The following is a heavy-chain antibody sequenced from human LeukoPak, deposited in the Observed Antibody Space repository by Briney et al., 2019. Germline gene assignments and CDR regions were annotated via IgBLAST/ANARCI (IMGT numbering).Heavy chain of an antibody. CDR3: ARVLRYCNGGTCYGGINPLDY. Sequence: GESLKISCKGSGYSFTNYWIGWVRQMPGKGLEWMGIICPGDSDTRYSPSFQGQVTMSADKSISTAYLQWSSLKASDTAMYYCARVLRYCNGGTCYGGINPLDYWGQGTLVTVSS. J-gene: IGHJ4*02. V-gene: IGHV5-51*01. CDR1: GYSFTNYW. D-gene: IGHD2-15*01. CDR2: ICPGDSDT.